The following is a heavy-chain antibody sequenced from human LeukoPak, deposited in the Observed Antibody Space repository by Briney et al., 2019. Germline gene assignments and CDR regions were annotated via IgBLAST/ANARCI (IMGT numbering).Heavy chain of an antibody. Sequence: GGSLRLSCAASGFTVRSNYMSWVRQAPGKGLEWVSVIYSGGSTYYADSVKGRFTISRDNSKNTLYLQMNSLRAEDTAVYYCARGGGDTATPFDYWGQGTLVTVSS. D-gene: IGHD5-18*01. J-gene: IGHJ4*02. CDR3: ARGGGDTATPFDY. V-gene: IGHV3-66*01. CDR1: GFTVRSNY. CDR2: IYSGGST.